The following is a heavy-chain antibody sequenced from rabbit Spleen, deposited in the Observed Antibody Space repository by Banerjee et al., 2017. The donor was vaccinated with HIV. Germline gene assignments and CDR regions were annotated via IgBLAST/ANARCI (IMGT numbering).Heavy chain of an antibody. CDR1: GFTLSSYY. CDR2: IDPIFGRT. D-gene: IGHD2-1*01. Sequence: HLKESGGGLVQPGGSLKLSCTASGFTLSSYYMNWVRQAPGKGLEWIGYIDPIFGRTYYASWVNGRFIISSHNAQNTLYLQLNSLTAADTATYFCVRDLGYDDYTEKGYFNLWGQGTLVTVS. CDR3: VRDLGYDDYTEKGYFNL. V-gene: IGHV1S7*01. J-gene: IGHJ4*01.